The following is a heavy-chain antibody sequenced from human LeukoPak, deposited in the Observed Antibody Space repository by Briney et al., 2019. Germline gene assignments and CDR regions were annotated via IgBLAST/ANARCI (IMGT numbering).Heavy chain of an antibody. J-gene: IGHJ4*02. CDR3: ADDFGD. D-gene: IGHD4-17*01. CDR1: GVSVSSYY. CDR2: IYPSGTT. Sequence: PSETLSLTCSVSGVSVSSYYWTWIRQPAGKGLEWIGRIYPSGTTHYNPSLKSRVTMSVDTSKNHFSLKITSVTAADTAVYYCADDFGDWGQGTLVTVSS. V-gene: IGHV4-4*07.